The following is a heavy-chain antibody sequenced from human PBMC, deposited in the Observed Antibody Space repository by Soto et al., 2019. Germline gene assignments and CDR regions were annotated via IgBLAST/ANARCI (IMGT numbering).Heavy chain of an antibody. J-gene: IGHJ6*02. D-gene: IGHD3-22*01. CDR3: ASNGYGGGMDV. CDR1: GGTFSSYT. CDR2: IIPILGIA. V-gene: IGHV1-69*02. Sequence: QVQLVQSGAEVKKPGSSVKVSCKASGGTFSSYTISWVRQAPGQGLEWMGRIIPILGIANYAQKFQGRVTXTXXKSTSTAYMELSSLRSEDTAVYYCASNGYGGGMDVWGQGTTVTVSS.